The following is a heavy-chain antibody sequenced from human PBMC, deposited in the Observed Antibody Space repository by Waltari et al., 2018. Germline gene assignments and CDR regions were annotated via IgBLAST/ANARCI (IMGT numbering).Heavy chain of an antibody. D-gene: IGHD2-15*01. J-gene: IGHJ4*02. Sequence: QLQQSGPGRLRAPESLALTRSLSVSSVASTSGWSWVRQSPGKGLEWIGQIEGSGKTYYNPSLASRVTISMDTSSNQCSLEVPSPTAADTAMYYCARDRGRGLYFDSWGQGTRVTVSP. CDR2: IEGSGKT. CDR3: ARDRGRGLYFDS. V-gene: IGHV4-4*03. CDR1: VSSVASTSG.